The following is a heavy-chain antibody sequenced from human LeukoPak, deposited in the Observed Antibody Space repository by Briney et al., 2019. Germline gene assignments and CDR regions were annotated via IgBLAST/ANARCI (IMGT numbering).Heavy chain of an antibody. J-gene: IGHJ4*02. V-gene: IGHV1-8*03. CDR2: MNPNSGNT. CDR1: GYTFTSYD. CDR3: ARAEGTPYYYGSGSYYSVY. Sequence: ASVKVSCKASGYTFTSYDINWVRQATGQGLEWMGWMNPNSGNTGYAQKFQGRVTITRNTSISTAYIELSSLRSEDTAVYDCARAEGTPYYYGSGSYYSVYWGQGTLSPSPQ. D-gene: IGHD3-10*01.